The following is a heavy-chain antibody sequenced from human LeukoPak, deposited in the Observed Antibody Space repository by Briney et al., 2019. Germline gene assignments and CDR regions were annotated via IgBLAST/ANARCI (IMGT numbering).Heavy chain of an antibody. V-gene: IGHV4-61*08. J-gene: IGHJ4*02. CDR2: IYYSGST. Sequence: SETLSLTCAVAGGSISSGGYCWSWIRRPAGKGLEWFRYIYYSGSTNYHPSLKRRVPISVDTSTTQFSLTLSSATAADTAVYYCARQHQRALLGIIDYWGQGTLVTVSS. CDR3: ARQHQRALLGIIDY. CDR1: GGSISSGGYC. D-gene: IGHD2-15*01.